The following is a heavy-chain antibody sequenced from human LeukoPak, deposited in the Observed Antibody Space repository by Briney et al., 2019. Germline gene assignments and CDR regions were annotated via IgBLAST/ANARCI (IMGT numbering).Heavy chain of an antibody. V-gene: IGHV3-23*01. CDR1: GFTFSSYA. CDR2: ISGSGGST. D-gene: IGHD6-19*01. J-gene: IGHJ4*02. Sequence: PGGSLRLSCTASGFTFSSYAMSWVRQPPGKGLEWVSAISGSGGSTYYADSVKGRFTISRDNSKNTLYLQMNSLRAEDTAVYYCAKEQAVVGTLYYFDYWGRGTLVPVSS. CDR3: AKEQAVVGTLYYFDY.